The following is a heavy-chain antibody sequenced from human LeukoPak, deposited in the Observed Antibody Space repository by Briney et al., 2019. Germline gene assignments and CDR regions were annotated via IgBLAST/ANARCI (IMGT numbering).Heavy chain of an antibody. CDR1: GFTFSSYG. CDR2: ISGSGGST. J-gene: IGHJ3*02. CDR3: AKRRDGYNNGAFDI. Sequence: GGPLRLSCAASGFTFSSYGMSWVRQAPGKGLEWVSAISGSGGSTYYVDSVKGRFTISRDNAKNTLYMQMNSLRADDTAVYYCAKRRDGYNNGAFDIWGQGTMVIVSS. D-gene: IGHD5-24*01. V-gene: IGHV3-23*01.